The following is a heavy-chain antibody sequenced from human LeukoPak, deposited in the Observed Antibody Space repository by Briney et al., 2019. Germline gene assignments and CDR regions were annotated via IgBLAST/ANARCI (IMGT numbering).Heavy chain of an antibody. CDR3: AKDSFLRGTPWS. CDR2: ISGSGGST. D-gene: IGHD3-10*01. CDR1: GFTFSSYA. J-gene: IGHJ5*02. V-gene: IGHV3-23*01. Sequence: GGSLRLSCAASGFTFSSYAMSWVRQAPGKGLEWVSVISGSGGSTYYADSVKGRFTISRDNSKNTLYLQMNSLRAEDTAVYYCAKDSFLRGTPWSWGQGTLVTVSS.